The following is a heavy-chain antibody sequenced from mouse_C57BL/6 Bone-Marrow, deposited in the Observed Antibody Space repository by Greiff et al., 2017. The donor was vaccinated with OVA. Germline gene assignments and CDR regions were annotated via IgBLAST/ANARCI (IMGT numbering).Heavy chain of an antibody. Sequence: QVQLKQPGAELVKPGASVTLSCKASGYTFTSYWMHWVKQRPGQGLEWIGMIHPNSGSTNYNEKFKSKATLTVDKSSSTAYMQLSSLTSEDSAVYYCARPYYYGSAYFDYWGQGTTLTVSS. CDR2: IHPNSGST. J-gene: IGHJ2*01. CDR3: ARPYYYGSAYFDY. D-gene: IGHD1-1*01. CDR1: GYTFTSYW. V-gene: IGHV1-64*01.